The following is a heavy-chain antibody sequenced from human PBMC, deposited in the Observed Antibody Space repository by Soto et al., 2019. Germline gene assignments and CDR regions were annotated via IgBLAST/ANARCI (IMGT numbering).Heavy chain of an antibody. Sequence: PVGSLRLSCAASGFTFSDYYMSWIRQAPGKGLEWVSYISSSGSTIYYADSVKGRFTISRDNAKNSLYLQMNSLRAEDTAVYYCARGGTSLYYYYMDVWGKGTTVTVSS. V-gene: IGHV3-11*01. CDR1: GFTFSDYY. J-gene: IGHJ6*03. CDR3: ARGGTSLYYYYMDV. CDR2: ISSSGSTI.